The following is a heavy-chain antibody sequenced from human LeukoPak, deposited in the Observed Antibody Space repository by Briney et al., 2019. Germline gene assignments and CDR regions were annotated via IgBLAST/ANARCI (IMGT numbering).Heavy chain of an antibody. CDR1: GGSISSYY. V-gene: IGHV4-59*01. D-gene: IGHD3-22*01. CDR3: ASRDYYDSSGFDY. J-gene: IGHJ4*02. Sequence: SETLSLTCTVSGGSISSYYWSWIRQPPGEGLEWIGYIYYSGSTNYNPSLKSRVTISVDTSKNQFSLKLSSVTAADTAVYYCASRDYYDSSGFDYWGQGTLVTVSS. CDR2: IYYSGST.